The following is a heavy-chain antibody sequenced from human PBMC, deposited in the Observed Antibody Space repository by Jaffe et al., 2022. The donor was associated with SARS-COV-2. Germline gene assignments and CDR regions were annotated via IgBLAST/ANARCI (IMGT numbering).Heavy chain of an antibody. V-gene: IGHV3-72*01. CDR2: SRNKVGRYTT. D-gene: IGHD1-26*01. J-gene: IGHJ5*02. Sequence: EVQLVESGGGLVQPGGSLRLSCAASGFTFSDHYMDWVRQAPGKGLEWVGRSRNKVGRYTTEYAASVKGRFTISRDDSKNSLYLEMNSLKTEDTAVYYCGRVGRWEGVTDRWGQGALVTVSS. CDR3: GRVGRWEGVTDR. CDR1: GFTFSDHY.